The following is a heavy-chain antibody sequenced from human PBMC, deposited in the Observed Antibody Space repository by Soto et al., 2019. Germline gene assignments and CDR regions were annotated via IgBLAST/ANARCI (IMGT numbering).Heavy chain of an antibody. J-gene: IGHJ2*01. CDR1: GFTFINYA. V-gene: IGHV3-23*01. CDR2: ISGGGDAA. D-gene: IGHD3-16*01. Sequence: EVQLLESGGGLVQPGGSLRLSCAGSGFTFINYAMNWVRQAPGKGLEGVSSISGGGDAAFFGDSVRGRFTISRDNSKNTVTLQMNSLGGGDTVVYYCARKIMGSTTRPDYCYFDLCGRGPVVTVSS. CDR3: ARKIMGSTTRPDYCYFDL.